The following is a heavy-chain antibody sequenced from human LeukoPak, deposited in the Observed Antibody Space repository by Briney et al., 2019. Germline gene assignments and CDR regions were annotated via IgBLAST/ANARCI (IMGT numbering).Heavy chain of an antibody. Sequence: SGGSLRLSCTASGFTLGDYAMSWVRQAPGKGLEWVGFIRSKAYGGTTEYVASVKGRFTISRDDSKSIAYLQMNSLKTEDTAVYYCTRVAGAYYGSGSYKSYYYYYGMDVWGQGTTVTVSS. CDR2: IRSKAYGGTT. CDR1: GFTLGDYA. V-gene: IGHV3-49*04. D-gene: IGHD3-10*01. J-gene: IGHJ6*01. CDR3: TRVAGAYYGSGSYKSYYYYYGMDV.